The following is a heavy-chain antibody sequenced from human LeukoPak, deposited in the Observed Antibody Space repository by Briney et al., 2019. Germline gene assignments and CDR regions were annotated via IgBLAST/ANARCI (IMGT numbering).Heavy chain of an antibody. D-gene: IGHD3-10*01. CDR3: ARPGSSGNYYNDFDY. J-gene: IGHJ4*02. V-gene: IGHV1-69*05. CDR1: GGTFSSYA. Sequence: SVKVSCKASGGTFSSYAISWVRQAPGQGLEWMGGIIPMFDIANYAQKFQGRVTITTDESTSTAYMELSSMRSEDTAVYYCARPGSSGNYYNDFDYWGQGSLVTVSS. CDR2: IIPMFDIA.